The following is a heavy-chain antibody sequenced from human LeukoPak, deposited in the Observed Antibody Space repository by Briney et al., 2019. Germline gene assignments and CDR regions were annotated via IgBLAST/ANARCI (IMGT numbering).Heavy chain of an antibody. V-gene: IGHV4-39*01. D-gene: IGHD6-6*01. CDR1: SGFISSSSYY. CDR3: VAAARGGIAAWFDP. J-gene: IGHJ5*02. CDR2: IYYSETT. Sequence: SQTLSLTCTLSSGFISSSSYYWGWIRQPPGKGLEWIGRIYYSETTYKNPSLKSRVTISVDTSKTQFSLKLSSVTAAATAVYYCVAAARGGIAAWFDPWGQGTLVTVSS.